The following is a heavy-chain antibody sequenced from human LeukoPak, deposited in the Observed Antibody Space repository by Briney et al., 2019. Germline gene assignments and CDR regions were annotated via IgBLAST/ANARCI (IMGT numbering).Heavy chain of an antibody. D-gene: IGHD1-14*01. CDR3: ARSRKYYFDY. CDR1: GGSISSYY. V-gene: IGHV4-59*01. Sequence: ASETLSLTCTVSGGSISSYYWSWIRQPPGKGLGWIGYIYYSGSTNYNPSLKSRVTISVDTSKNQFSLKLSSVTAADTAVYYCARSRKYYFDYWGQGTLVTVSS. CDR2: IYYSGST. J-gene: IGHJ4*02.